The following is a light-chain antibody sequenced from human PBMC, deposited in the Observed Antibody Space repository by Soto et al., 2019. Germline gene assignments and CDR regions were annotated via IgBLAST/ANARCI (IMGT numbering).Light chain of an antibody. Sequence: DVVMTQSPLSLPVTLGQPASISCRSSQSLVYSDGNIYLNWFQQRPGQSPRRLIYKVSNRDSGVPDRFGGSGSGADFTLKISRVEAEDVGTYYCMQGTHWPLTFGGGTKVEIK. V-gene: IGKV2-30*01. J-gene: IGKJ4*01. CDR3: MQGTHWPLT. CDR2: KVS. CDR1: QSLVYSDGNIY.